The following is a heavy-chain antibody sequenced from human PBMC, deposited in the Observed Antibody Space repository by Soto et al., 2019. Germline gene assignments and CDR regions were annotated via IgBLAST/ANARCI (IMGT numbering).Heavy chain of an antibody. CDR1: GFTFSSYA. CDR3: VCPSPSARRYYYYGMDV. J-gene: IGHJ6*02. V-gene: IGHV3-30-3*01. D-gene: IGHD6-13*01. CDR2: ISYDGSNK. Sequence: QVQLVESGGGVVQPGRSLRLSCAASGFTFSSYAMHWVRQAPGKGLEWVAVISYDGSNKYYADSVKGRFTISRDNSKNTLYLQMNSLRAEDTAVYYCVCPSPSARRYYYYGMDVWGQGTTVTVSS.